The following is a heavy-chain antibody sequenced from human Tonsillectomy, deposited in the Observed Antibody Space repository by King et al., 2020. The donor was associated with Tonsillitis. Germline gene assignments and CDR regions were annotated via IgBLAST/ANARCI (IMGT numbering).Heavy chain of an antibody. Sequence: VQSGVEVKKPGESLKISCKASGYTFTNYWIGWVRQMPGKGLEWMGIIYPGDSDTRYSPSFHGQVTISADKSVTTAYLQWSSLKASDTAMYYCASRPDAFDVWGQGTMVTVSS. CDR1: GYTFTNYW. J-gene: IGHJ3*01. V-gene: IGHV5-51*01. CDR2: IYPGDSDT. CDR3: ASRPDAFDV.